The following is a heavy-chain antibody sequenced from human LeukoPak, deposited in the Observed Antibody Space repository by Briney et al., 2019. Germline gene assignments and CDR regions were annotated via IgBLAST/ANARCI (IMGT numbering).Heavy chain of an antibody. CDR1: GFTFSGYY. V-gene: IGHV3-11*04. Sequence: GGSLRLSCAASGFTFSGYYMSWIRQAPGKGLEWISYISSSGSTIYYADSVKGRFTISRDNARISLDLQMNSLRAGDTAVYFCARDRAYQYYDLLTGYYYYYGLDVWGQGTTVTVSS. D-gene: IGHD3-9*01. J-gene: IGHJ6*02. CDR2: ISSSGSTI. CDR3: ARDRAYQYYDLLTGYYYYYGLDV.